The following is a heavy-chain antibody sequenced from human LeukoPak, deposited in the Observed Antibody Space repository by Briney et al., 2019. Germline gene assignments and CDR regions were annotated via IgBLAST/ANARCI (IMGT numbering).Heavy chain of an antibody. CDR2: IYYSGST. Sequence: SETLSLTCTVSGGSISSSRYYWGWIRQPPGKGLEWIGSIYYSGSTYYNPSLQSRVTISVDTSKNQFSLKLSSVTAADTAVYYCARRVNSGYFDYCGQGTLVTVSS. D-gene: IGHD1-26*01. V-gene: IGHV4-39*07. CDR1: GGSISSSRYY. CDR3: ARRVNSGYFDY. J-gene: IGHJ4*02.